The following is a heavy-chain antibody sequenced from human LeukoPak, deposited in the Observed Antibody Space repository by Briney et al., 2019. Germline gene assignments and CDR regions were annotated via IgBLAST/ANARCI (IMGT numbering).Heavy chain of an antibody. CDR3: ARVGGLDDFWSGGYYYYYYMDV. J-gene: IGHJ6*03. D-gene: IGHD3-3*01. CDR1: GVSITSYY. CDR2: IHSRGTT. Sequence: SETLSLTCSVSGVSITSYYWNWIRQSPGKGLEWLGNIHSRGTTNYNPSLKSRVTLSLDTSKSQFALKVTSVTAADTAVYYCARVGGLDDFWSGGYYYYYYMDVWGKGTTVTVSS. V-gene: IGHV4-59*13.